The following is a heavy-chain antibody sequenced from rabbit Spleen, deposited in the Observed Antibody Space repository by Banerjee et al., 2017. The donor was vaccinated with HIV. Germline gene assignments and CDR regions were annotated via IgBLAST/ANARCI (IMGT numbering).Heavy chain of an antibody. J-gene: IGHJ6*01. D-gene: IGHD1-1*01. CDR2: IYTSSSGST. CDR1: GIDYSVEG. V-gene: IGHV1S45*01. Sequence: ELVESGGGLVQPGESLKLSCKVSGIDYSVEGISWVRQAPGKGLECIACIYTSSSGSTYYASCAKGRFTISKTSTTVTLQTTSLTAADTATFFCARVDGSGNIDLTRFDLWGPGTLVTVS. CDR3: ARVDGSGNIDLTRFDL.